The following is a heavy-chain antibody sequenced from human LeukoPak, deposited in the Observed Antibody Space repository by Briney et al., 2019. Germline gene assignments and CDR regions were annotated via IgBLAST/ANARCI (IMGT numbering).Heavy chain of an antibody. CDR1: GFTFSSYS. CDR3: AREPDIVVVVAAKPDAFDI. D-gene: IGHD2-15*01. Sequence: PGGSLRLSCAASGFTFSSYSMNWVRQAPGKGLEWVSSISSSSSYIYYADSVKGRFTISRDNAKNSLYLQMNSLRAEDTAVYYCAREPDIVVVVAAKPDAFDIWGQGTMVTVSS. CDR2: ISSSSSYI. J-gene: IGHJ3*02. V-gene: IGHV3-21*01.